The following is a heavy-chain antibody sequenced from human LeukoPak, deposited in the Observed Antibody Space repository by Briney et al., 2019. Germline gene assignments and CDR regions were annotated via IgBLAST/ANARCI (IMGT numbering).Heavy chain of an antibody. D-gene: IGHD3-3*01. J-gene: IGHJ4*02. V-gene: IGHV3-66*02. CDR1: GFTVSTNY. CDR3: ARLRFLEWAHFDY. Sequence: GGSLRLSCAASGFTVSTNYMSWVRQAPGGGLEWVSLIYSRGSTYYADSVKRRFTISRDNSKNTLYLQMNSLRAEDTAVYYCARLRFLEWAHFDYWGQGALVTVPS. CDR2: IYSRGST.